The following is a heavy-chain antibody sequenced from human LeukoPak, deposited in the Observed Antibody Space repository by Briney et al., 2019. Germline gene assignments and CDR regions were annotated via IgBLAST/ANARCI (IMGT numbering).Heavy chain of an antibody. D-gene: IGHD3-9*01. V-gene: IGHV3-7*01. Sequence: PGGSLRLSCAASGFTFVNYWMTWVRQAPGKGLEWVANIKVDGSDKYYLDSVKGRFTISRDNAKNSLYLQMNSLRAEDTAVYYCARDCYDILTGYSPFDYWGQGTLVTVSS. J-gene: IGHJ4*02. CDR3: ARDCYDILTGYSPFDY. CDR1: GFTFVNYW. CDR2: IKVDGSDK.